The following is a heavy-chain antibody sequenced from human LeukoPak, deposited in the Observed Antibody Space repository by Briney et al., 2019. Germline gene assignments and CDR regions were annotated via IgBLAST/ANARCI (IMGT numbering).Heavy chain of an antibody. CDR1: GFTFSSYS. Sequence: GGSLRLSCAASGFTFSSYSMNWVRQAPGKGLEWVSTSGGHTSGGTYYASSVRGRFTVSRDNGKKTVYPQMNSLTIEDTAIYYCAKDDPYGASEDWGQGTLVAVSS. V-gene: IGHV3-23*01. D-gene: IGHD4/OR15-4a*01. CDR2: SGGHTSGGT. J-gene: IGHJ4*02. CDR3: AKDDPYGASED.